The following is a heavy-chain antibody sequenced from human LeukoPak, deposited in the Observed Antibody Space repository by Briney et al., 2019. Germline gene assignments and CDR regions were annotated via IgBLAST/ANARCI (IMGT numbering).Heavy chain of an antibody. V-gene: IGHV4-4*07. J-gene: IGHJ4*02. CDR3: ARVLDYSNPPWEDY. Sequence: TSEALSLTCTVSGGSISSYYWSWIRQPAGKGLEWIGHIYTSGSTNYNPSLKSRVTMSVDTSKNQFSLKLRSVTAADTAVYYCARVLDYSNPPWEDYWGQGTLVTVSS. CDR1: GGSISSYY. D-gene: IGHD4-11*01. CDR2: IYTSGST.